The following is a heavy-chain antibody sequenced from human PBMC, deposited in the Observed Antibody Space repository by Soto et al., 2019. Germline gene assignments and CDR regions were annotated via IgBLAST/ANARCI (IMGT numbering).Heavy chain of an antibody. CDR1: GDSVSSNSAA. Sequence: SQTLSLTCAISGDSVSSNSAAWNWTRQSPSRGLEWLGRTYYRSKWYNDYAVSVKSRITINPDISKNQFSLQLNSVTPEDTAVYYCARIWTLHSSVRVTDAFDIWGQETMVTVSS. D-gene: IGHD3-10*01. J-gene: IGHJ3*02. CDR2: TYYRSKWYN. V-gene: IGHV6-1*01. CDR3: ARIWTLHSSVRVTDAFDI.